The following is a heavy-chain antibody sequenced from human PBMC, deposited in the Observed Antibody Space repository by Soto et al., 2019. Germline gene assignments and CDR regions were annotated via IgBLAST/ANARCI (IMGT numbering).Heavy chain of an antibody. V-gene: IGHV1-58*01. CDR1: GFTFTSSA. D-gene: IGHD6-19*01. J-gene: IGHJ6*02. Sequence: QMQLVQSGPEVKKPGTSVKVSCKASGFTFTSSAVQWVRQARGQRLEWIGWIVVGSGNTNYAQKFQERVTITRDMSTSTAYMELSSLRSEDTAVYYCAAGETVAGPYGMDVWGQGTTVTVSS. CDR3: AAGETVAGPYGMDV. CDR2: IVVGSGNT.